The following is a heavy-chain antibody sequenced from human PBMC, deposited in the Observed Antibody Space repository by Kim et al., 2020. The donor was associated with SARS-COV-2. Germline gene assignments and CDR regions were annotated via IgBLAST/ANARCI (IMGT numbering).Heavy chain of an antibody. V-gene: IGHV4-34*01. D-gene: IGHD2-2*01. CDR2: ITHSGST. CDR3: ARGRVGVVPAPVLGPGPNYEYFVLDV. J-gene: IGHJ6*02. CDR1: GGSFSGHS. Sequence: SETLSLTCAVYGGSFSGHSWSWIRQPPGQGLEWIGEITHSGSTKYNPSLKSRLTISIDMSKNQFSLKLTSVNAADTGLYYCARGRVGVVPAPVLGPGPNYEYFVLDVWGHGTTVTVSS.